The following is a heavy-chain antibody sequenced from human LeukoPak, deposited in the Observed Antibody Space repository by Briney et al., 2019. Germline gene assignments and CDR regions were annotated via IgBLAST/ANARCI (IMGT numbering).Heavy chain of an antibody. CDR3: AELGITMIGGV. CDR1: GFTFSSYW. V-gene: IGHV3-48*04. D-gene: IGHD3-10*02. CDR2: ITGSISTI. J-gene: IGHJ6*04. Sequence: GGSLRLSCAASGFTFSSYWMSWVRQAPGKGLEWVSYITGSISTIHYADSVKGRFTISRDNAKNSLYLQMNSLRAEDTAVYYCAELGITMIGGVWGKGTTVTISS.